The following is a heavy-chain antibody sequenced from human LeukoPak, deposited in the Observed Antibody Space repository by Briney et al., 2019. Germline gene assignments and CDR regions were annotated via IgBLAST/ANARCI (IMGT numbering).Heavy chain of an antibody. V-gene: IGHV3-15*01. CDR3: TTVFGYDGTFDY. D-gene: IGHD5-12*01. J-gene: IGHJ4*02. Sequence: RTGGSLRLSCAASGFTFTNYAMTWVRQAPGKGLEWVGRIKSKTDGETTDYAAPVKGRFTISRDDSKNTLYVQMNSLKTEDTAVYYCTTVFGYDGTFDYWGQGTLVTVSS. CDR1: GFTFTNYA. CDR2: IKSKTDGETT.